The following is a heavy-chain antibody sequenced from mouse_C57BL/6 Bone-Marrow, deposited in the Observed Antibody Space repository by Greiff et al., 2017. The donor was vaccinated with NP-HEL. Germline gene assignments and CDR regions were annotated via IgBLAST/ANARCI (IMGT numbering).Heavy chain of an antibody. CDR1: GYTFTSYW. Sequence: QVQLQQPGAELVRPGSSVKLSCKASGYTFTSYWMDWVKQRPGQGLEWIGNIYPSDSETHYNQKFKDKATLTVDKSSSTAYMQLSSLTSEDSAVYYCAIYYYGSSYWYFDVWGTGTTVTVSS. D-gene: IGHD1-1*01. V-gene: IGHV1-61*01. J-gene: IGHJ1*03. CDR2: IYPSDSET. CDR3: AIYYYGSSYWYFDV.